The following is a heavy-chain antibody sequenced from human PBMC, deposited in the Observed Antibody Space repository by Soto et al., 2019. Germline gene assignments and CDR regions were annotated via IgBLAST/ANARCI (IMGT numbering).Heavy chain of an antibody. D-gene: IGHD4-4*01. J-gene: IGHJ5*02. CDR2: ISSSSRTI. Sequence: EVQVVEAGGGLVQPGGSLRLSCAASGFTFNNYSMNWVRRAPGKGLEWISYISSSSRTIYYADSVKGRFTISRDNAKNSLYLQMNSLSDDDTALYYCVRDSRHDYSHSLSRGWFDPWGQGTLVTVSS. CDR1: GFTFNNYS. CDR3: VRDSRHDYSHSLSRGWFDP. V-gene: IGHV3-48*02.